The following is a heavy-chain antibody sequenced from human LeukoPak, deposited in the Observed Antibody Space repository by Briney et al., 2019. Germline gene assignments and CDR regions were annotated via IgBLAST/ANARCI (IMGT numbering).Heavy chain of an antibody. Sequence: GGSLRLSCAASGFTVSSNYMSWVRQAPGKGLEWVSVIYSGDITYYADSVKGRFTISRDNSKNTLYLQMNSLRAEDTAVYYCAKYIAAAGTLYYMDVWGKGTTVTVSS. J-gene: IGHJ6*03. CDR2: IYSGDIT. CDR1: GFTVSSNY. D-gene: IGHD6-13*01. V-gene: IGHV3-53*01. CDR3: AKYIAAAGTLYYMDV.